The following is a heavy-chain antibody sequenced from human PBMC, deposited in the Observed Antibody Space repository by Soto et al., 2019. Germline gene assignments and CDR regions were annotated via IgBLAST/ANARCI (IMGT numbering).Heavy chain of an antibody. J-gene: IGHJ4*02. Sequence: PGGSLRLSCAAFGFTFSSYGMHWVRQAPGKGLEWVAVISYDGSNKYYADSVKGRFTISRDNSKNTLYLQMNSLRAEDTAVYYCSKDYYDSSGPPSPFDYWGQGTLVTVSS. CDR2: ISYDGSNK. V-gene: IGHV3-30*18. CDR1: GFTFSSYG. D-gene: IGHD3-22*01. CDR3: SKDYYDSSGPPSPFDY.